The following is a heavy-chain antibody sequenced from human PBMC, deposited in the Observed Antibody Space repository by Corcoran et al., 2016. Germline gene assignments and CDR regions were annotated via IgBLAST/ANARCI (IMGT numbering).Heavy chain of an antibody. J-gene: IGHJ4*02. CDR1: GFTFSSYS. Sequence: EVQLVESGGGLVKPGGSLRLSCAASGFTFSSYSMNWVRQAPGKGLEWVSSISSSSSYIYYADSVKGRFTISRDNAKNSLYLQMNSLRAEETAVYYCARPIAAAGTGSFDYWGQGTLVTVSS. CDR3: ARPIAAAGTGSFDY. CDR2: ISSSSSYI. V-gene: IGHV3-21*01. D-gene: IGHD6-13*01.